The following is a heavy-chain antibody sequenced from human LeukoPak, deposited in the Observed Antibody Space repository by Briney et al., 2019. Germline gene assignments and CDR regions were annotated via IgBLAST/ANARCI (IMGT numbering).Heavy chain of an antibody. J-gene: IGHJ4*02. CDR2: INHSGST. V-gene: IGHV4-34*01. CDR3: ARDRITFGGVIEY. Sequence: GSLRLSCAASGVPVSSNFMTWVRQPPGKGLEWIGEINHSGSTNYNPSLKSRVIISVDTSKNQFSLKLSSVTAADTAVYYCARDRITFGGVIEYWGQGTLVTVSS. CDR1: GVPVSSNF. D-gene: IGHD3-16*02.